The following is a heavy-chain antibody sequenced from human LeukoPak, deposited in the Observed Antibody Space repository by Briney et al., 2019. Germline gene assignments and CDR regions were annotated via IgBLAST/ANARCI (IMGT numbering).Heavy chain of an antibody. J-gene: IGHJ4*02. CDR1: GFTFSSYA. D-gene: IGHD3-16*01. Sequence: GGSLRLSCAASGFTFSSYAMHWVRQAPGKGLEWVAVISYDGSNKYYADSVKGRFTISRDNSKNTLYLQMNSLRAEDTAVYYCARDLKDRISFGGWGSLIDYWGQGTLVTVSS. V-gene: IGHV3-30-3*01. CDR3: ARDLKDRISFGGWGSLIDY. CDR2: ISYDGSNK.